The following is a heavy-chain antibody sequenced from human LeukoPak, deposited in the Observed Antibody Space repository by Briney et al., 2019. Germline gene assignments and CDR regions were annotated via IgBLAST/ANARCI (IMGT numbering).Heavy chain of an antibody. V-gene: IGHV4-34*01. D-gene: IGHD2-2*01. J-gene: IGHJ6*03. CDR3: ARRRYCSSTSCYRGTNYYYMDV. CDR2: INHSGST. CDR1: GGSFSGYY. Sequence: SGTLSLTCAVYGGSFSGYYWSWIRQPPGKGLEWIGEINHSGSTNYNPSLKSRVTISVDTSKNQFSLKLSSVTAADTAVYYCARRRYCSSTSCYRGTNYYYMDVWGKGTTVTISS.